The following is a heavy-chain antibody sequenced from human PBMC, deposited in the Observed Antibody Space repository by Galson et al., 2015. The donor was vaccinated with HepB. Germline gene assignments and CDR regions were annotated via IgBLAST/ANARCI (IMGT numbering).Heavy chain of an antibody. CDR2: IIPIFGTG. V-gene: IGHV1-69*13. CDR3: AREGGATPHGHPFDI. CDR1: GGTFSSYA. D-gene: IGHD1-26*01. Sequence: SVKVSCKASGGTFSSYAISWVRQAPGQGLEWMGGIIPIFGTGNYARKFQGRVTITADVSTRTAYMELSSLRYEHTAVYYCAREGGATPHGHPFDIWGQGTMVTVSS. J-gene: IGHJ3*02.